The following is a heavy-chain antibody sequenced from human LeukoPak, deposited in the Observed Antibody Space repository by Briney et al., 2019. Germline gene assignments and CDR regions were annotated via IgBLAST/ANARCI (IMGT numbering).Heavy chain of an antibody. CDR2: IYYSGST. D-gene: IGHD3-10*01. CDR3: ARRITMVRGVKTSTLFDY. Sequence: SETLSLTCTVSGGSISSSRYYWGWIRQPPGKGLEWIGSIYYSGSTYYNPSLKSRVTISVDTSKNQFSLKLSSVTAADTAVYYCARRITMVRGVKTSTLFDYWGQGTLVTVSS. J-gene: IGHJ4*02. V-gene: IGHV4-39*01. CDR1: GGSISSSRYY.